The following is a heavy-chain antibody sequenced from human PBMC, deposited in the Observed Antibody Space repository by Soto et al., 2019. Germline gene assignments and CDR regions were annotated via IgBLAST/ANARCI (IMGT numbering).Heavy chain of an antibody. CDR2: TYPFDSDT. V-gene: IGHV5-51*01. CDR3: GRNYGGATTRIDS. Sequence: PGESLKISFEGSGYTFTYYLICWVRQMPVKGLEWMGVTYPFDSDTRYSPSFQGRVTISAVQSTNTAYLELSRLQASDTAIYYCGRNYGGATTRIDSWGQGTLVTVCS. CDR1: GYTFTYYL. J-gene: IGHJ5*01. D-gene: IGHD1-26*01.